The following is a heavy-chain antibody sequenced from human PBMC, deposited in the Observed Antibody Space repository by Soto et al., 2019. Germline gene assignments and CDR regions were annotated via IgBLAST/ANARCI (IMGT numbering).Heavy chain of an antibody. V-gene: IGHV1-18*04. CDR1: GYTFTKYG. J-gene: IGHJ6*02. Sequence: QEQLVQSGGEVKKPGASVRVSCKASGYTFTKYGITWVRQAPGQGLEWMGWIGVYNGKTNYARKLQGRVIMTADTSASTAYMELRSLRSDYTAVYYCSRARYCTSPSCYNHYYYGMDIWGQGTTVSVS. CDR2: IGVYNGKT. D-gene: IGHD2-2*02. CDR3: SRARYCTSPSCYNHYYYGMDI.